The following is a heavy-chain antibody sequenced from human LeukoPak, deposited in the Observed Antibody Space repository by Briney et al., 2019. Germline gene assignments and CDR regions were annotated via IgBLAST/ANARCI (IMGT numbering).Heavy chain of an antibody. CDR3: ARKEVVITLDAFDI. J-gene: IGHJ3*02. V-gene: IGHV4-31*03. CDR2: IYYSGST. Sequence: PSETLSLTCTVSGGSISSGGYYWSWIRQHPGTGLEWIGYIYYSGSTYYNPSLKSRVTISVDTSKNRFSLKLSSVTAADTAVYYCARKEVVITLDAFDIWGQGTMVTVSS. D-gene: IGHD3-22*01. CDR1: GGSISSGGYY.